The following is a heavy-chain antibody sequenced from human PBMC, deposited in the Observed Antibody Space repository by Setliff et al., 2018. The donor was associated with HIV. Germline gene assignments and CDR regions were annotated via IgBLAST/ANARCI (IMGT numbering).Heavy chain of an antibody. J-gene: IGHJ4*01. CDR3: ARRRKFGAAAAGPMDY. CDR1: NGSVSSNYYY. V-gene: IGHV4-39*01. CDR2: VYYSGST. Sequence: SETLSLTCTVSNGSVSSNYYYWGWIRQPPGKGLQWIGNVYYSGSTYYTPSFRGRVTISVDSSKNQFSLKLTSVTAADTAIYFCARRRKFGAAAAGPMDYWGQGTLVT. D-gene: IGHD6-13*01.